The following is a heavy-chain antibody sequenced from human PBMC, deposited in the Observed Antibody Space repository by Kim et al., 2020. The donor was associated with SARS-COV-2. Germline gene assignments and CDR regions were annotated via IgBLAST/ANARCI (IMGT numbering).Heavy chain of an antibody. V-gene: IGHV3-11*06. Sequence: GGSLRLSCAASGFTFSDYYMSWIRQAPGKGLEWVSYISSSSSYTNYADSVKGRFTISTDNAKNSLYLQMNSLRAEDTAVYYCATQYYDILTGYYNAFNIWGEGTMVTVSS. CDR2: ISSSSSYT. J-gene: IGHJ3*02. CDR3: ATQYYDILTGYYNAFNI. CDR1: GFTFSDYY. D-gene: IGHD3-9*01.